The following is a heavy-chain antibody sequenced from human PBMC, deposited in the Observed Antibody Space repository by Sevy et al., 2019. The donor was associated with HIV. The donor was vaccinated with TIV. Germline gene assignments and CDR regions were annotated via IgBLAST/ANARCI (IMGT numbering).Heavy chain of an antibody. D-gene: IGHD6-13*01. CDR3: VRAMAADGSF. CDR1: GFTLNSYW. J-gene: IGHJ4*02. CDR2: IKQDGSVK. V-gene: IGHV3-7*01. Sequence: GGSLRLSCVASGFTLNSYWMSWVRQAPGKGLEWVANIKQDGSVKYYVDSVKGRFTTSRDNARNSLYLQMNSLRVEDTALYYCVRAMAADGSFWGQGTLVTVSS.